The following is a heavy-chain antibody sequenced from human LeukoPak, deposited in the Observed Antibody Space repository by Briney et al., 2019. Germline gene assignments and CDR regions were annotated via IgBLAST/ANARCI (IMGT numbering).Heavy chain of an antibody. D-gene: IGHD3-10*01. CDR1: GGSISS. CDR3: AKDMENNYGWGGGYFDF. Sequence: LSLTCTVSGGSISSSYYYWGWIRQPPGKGLEWVAVMSYDGSKKYYADSVKDRFTISRDNSKNTLYLQMNSLRAEDTAVYYCAKDMENNYGWGGGYFDFWGQGTLVTVSS. V-gene: IGHV3-30*18. J-gene: IGHJ4*02. CDR2: MSYDGSKK.